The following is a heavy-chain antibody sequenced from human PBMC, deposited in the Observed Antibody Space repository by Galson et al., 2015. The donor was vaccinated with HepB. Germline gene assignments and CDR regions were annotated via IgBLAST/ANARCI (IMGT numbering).Heavy chain of an antibody. J-gene: IGHJ4*02. D-gene: IGHD1-26*01. CDR2: TYYRSKWYN. V-gene: IGHV6-1*01. CDR1: GDSVSSNSAA. CDR3: AKGGVGAISAHFDF. Sequence: CAISGDSVSSNSAAWNWIRQSPSRGLEWLGRTYYRSKWYNDYAVSVKNRININPDTSKNQFSLQLNSVTPEDTAVYYCAKGGVGAISAHFDFWGQGTLVTVSS.